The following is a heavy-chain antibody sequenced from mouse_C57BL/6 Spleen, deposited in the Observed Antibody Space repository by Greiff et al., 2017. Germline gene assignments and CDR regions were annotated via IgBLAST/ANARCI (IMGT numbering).Heavy chain of an antibody. J-gene: IGHJ4*01. CDR2: ISSGSSTI. V-gene: IGHV5-17*01. D-gene: IGHD2-1*01. CDR1: GFTFSDYG. Sequence: EVQLQESGGGLVKPGGSLKLSCAASGFTFSDYGMHWVRQAPEKGLEWVAYISSGSSTIYYADTVKGRFTISRDNAKNTLFLQMTSLRSEDTAMYYCARGGGNYEDYAMDYWGQGTSVTVSS. CDR3: ARGGGNYEDYAMDY.